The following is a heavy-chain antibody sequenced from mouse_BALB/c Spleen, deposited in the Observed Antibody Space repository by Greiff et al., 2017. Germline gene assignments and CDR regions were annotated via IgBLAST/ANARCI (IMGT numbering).Heavy chain of an antibody. D-gene: IGHD2-1*01. CDR1: GFSLTGYG. Sequence: QVQLQQSGPGLVAPSQSLSITCTVSGFSLTGYGVNWVRQPPGKGLEWLGMIWGDGSTDYNSALKSRLSISKDNSKSQVFLKMNSLQTDDTARYYCAREHGNYVAWFAYWGQGTLVTVSA. V-gene: IGHV2-6-7*01. J-gene: IGHJ3*01. CDR2: IWGDGST. CDR3: AREHGNYVAWFAY.